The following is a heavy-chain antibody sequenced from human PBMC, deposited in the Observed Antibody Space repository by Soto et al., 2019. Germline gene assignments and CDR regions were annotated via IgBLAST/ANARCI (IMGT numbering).Heavy chain of an antibody. CDR1: GFTFSTYD. CDR3: DLYAAMFF. Sequence: RGSRRLCCAFSGFTFSTYDMGWVRQAPGEGLDLVSGTSVGGVATHYADSVKGRFTISRDISRNTLYLQMNSLRVDDTAVYYCDLYAAMFFGGQGTQVTVSS. D-gene: IGHD2-2*01. CDR2: TSVGGVAT. V-gene: IGHV3-23*01. J-gene: IGHJ4*02.